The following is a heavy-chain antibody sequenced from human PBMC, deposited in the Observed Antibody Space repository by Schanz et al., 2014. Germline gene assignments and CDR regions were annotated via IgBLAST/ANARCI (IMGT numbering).Heavy chain of an antibody. V-gene: IGHV4-34*01. D-gene: IGHD3-10*01. CDR1: GGSSSDCY. Sequence: QVQLQQWGAGLLKASETLSLTCAVYGGSSSDCYWSWIRQPPGKGLEWIGEINHSGGTNYNPSLKNRVPMSVDTSKNKFSLLLTSVPAADTAVYYCELITLDRGVRNDYWGQGTLVSVSS. CDR3: ELITLDRGVRNDY. CDR2: INHSGGT. J-gene: IGHJ4*02.